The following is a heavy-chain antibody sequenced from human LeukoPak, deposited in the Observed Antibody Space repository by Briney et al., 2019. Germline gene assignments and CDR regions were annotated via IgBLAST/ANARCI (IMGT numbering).Heavy chain of an antibody. CDR2: INPNSGGT. D-gene: IGHD6-13*01. J-gene: IGHJ5*02. CDR1: GYTFTSYG. Sequence: ASVKVSCKASGYTFTSYGISWVRQAPGQGLEWMGWINPNSGGTNYAQKFQGRVTMTRDTSISTAYMELSRLRSDDTAVYYCARSVYSSSWYGNWFDPWGQGTLVTVSS. V-gene: IGHV1-2*02. CDR3: ARSVYSSSWYGNWFDP.